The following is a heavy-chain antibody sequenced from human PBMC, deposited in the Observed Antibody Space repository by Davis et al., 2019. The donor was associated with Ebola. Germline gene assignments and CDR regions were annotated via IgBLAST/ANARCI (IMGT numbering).Heavy chain of an antibody. D-gene: IGHD6-6*01. CDR2: IYYSGST. Sequence: SETLSLTCTVSGGSISTHYWSWIRQPPGKGLEWIGYIYYSGSTTYNPSLRSRVTISVDTSKTQFSLKVSSVTAADTAIYYCARRHSGSSEVDYWGQGSLVTVSS. V-gene: IGHV4-59*11. CDR1: GGSISTHY. CDR3: ARRHSGSSEVDY. J-gene: IGHJ4*02.